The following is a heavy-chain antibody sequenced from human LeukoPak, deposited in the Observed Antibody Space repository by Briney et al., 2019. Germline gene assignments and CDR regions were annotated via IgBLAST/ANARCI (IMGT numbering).Heavy chain of an antibody. Sequence: PGGSLRLSCAASGFTFSSYAIHWVRQAPGKVLEYVSVISSNGGTTYYGNSVKGRFTISRDNSKNTVYLQMGSLRAEDTAVYYCARGRSVNYGSRYFDFWGQGTLVTVSS. D-gene: IGHD3-10*01. V-gene: IGHV3-64*01. J-gene: IGHJ4*02. CDR2: ISSNGGTT. CDR3: ARGRSVNYGSRYFDF. CDR1: GFTFSSYA.